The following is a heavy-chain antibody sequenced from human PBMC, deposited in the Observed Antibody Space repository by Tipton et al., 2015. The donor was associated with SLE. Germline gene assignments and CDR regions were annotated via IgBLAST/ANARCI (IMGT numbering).Heavy chain of an antibody. CDR1: GFTFSSYA. J-gene: IGHJ4*02. V-gene: IGHV3-30-3*01. D-gene: IGHD2-2*01. CDR2: ISYDGSNK. Sequence: SLRLSCAASGFTFSSYAMHWVRQAPGKGLEWVAVISYDGSNKYYADSVKGRFTISRDNSKDTLYLQINSLRAEDTAVYYCARDPRYCSSTSCYSLYYFDYWGQGTLVTVSS. CDR3: ARDPRYCSSTSCYSLYYFDY.